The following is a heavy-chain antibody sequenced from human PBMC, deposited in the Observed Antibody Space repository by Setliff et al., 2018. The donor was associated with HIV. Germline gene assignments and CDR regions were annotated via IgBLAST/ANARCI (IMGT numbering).Heavy chain of an antibody. V-gene: IGHV1-2*04. CDR3: ARYLVVVPVAVGGLDV. Sequence: GASVKVSCKASGYTFTDNYIHWVRQAPGQGLEWMAWINSATGGTNYAQNFQGWVTVTMDTSINTVYMELSSLKSDDTAVYYCARYLVVVPVAVGGLDVWGQGTTVTSP. D-gene: IGHD2-2*01. CDR2: INSATGGT. J-gene: IGHJ6*02. CDR1: GYTFTDNY.